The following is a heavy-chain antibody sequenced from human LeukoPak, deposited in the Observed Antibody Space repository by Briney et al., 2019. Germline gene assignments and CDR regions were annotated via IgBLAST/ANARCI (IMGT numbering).Heavy chain of an antibody. Sequence: ASVKVSCTASGYTFTIYYMHWVRQAPGQGLEWMGIINPSGGSTSYAQKFQGRVTITADESTSTAYMELSSLRSEDTAVYYCARDYDSSGYYPPINWFDPWGQGTLVTVSS. CDR1: GYTFTIYY. CDR3: ARDYDSSGYYPPINWFDP. CDR2: INPSGGST. D-gene: IGHD3-22*01. J-gene: IGHJ5*02. V-gene: IGHV1-46*01.